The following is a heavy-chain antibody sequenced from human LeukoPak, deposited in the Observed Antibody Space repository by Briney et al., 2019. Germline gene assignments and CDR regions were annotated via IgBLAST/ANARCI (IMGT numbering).Heavy chain of an antibody. CDR3: ARVWAVLRYFNPPDY. CDR2: ISAYNGNT. Sequence: WASVKVSCKASGYTFTSYGISWVRQAPGQGLEWMGWISAYNGNTNYAQKLQGRVTMTTDTSTSTAYMELRSLRSDDTAVYYCARVWAVLRYFNPPDYWGQGTLVTVSS. V-gene: IGHV1-18*01. D-gene: IGHD3-9*01. CDR1: GYTFTSYG. J-gene: IGHJ4*02.